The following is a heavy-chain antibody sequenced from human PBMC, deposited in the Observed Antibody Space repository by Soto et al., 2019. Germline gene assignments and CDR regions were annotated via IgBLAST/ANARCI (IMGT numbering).Heavy chain of an antibody. CDR3: ARGYGHDY. Sequence: VASVKVSCKASGYSFTSYYMHWVRQAPGQGLEWMGRINPSNGSTSYAQKFQGRVTMTTDTSTSTAYMELRSLRSDDTAVYYCARGYGHDYWGQGTLVTVSS. V-gene: IGHV1-46*01. CDR2: INPSNGST. J-gene: IGHJ4*02. D-gene: IGHD1-1*01. CDR1: GYSFTSYY.